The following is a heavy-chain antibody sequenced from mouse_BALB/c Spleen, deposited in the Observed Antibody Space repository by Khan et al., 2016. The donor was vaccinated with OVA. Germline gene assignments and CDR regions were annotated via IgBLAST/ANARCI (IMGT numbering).Heavy chain of an antibody. CDR1: GYSITSDYA. CDR3: ARTWTIATVVATDFDA. J-gene: IGHJ2*01. D-gene: IGHD1-1*01. Sequence: EVQLQESGPGLVKPSQSLSLTCTVAGYSITSDYAWNWIRQFPENKLEWMGYIKYSGSTSYNPSLKSRISITRNTSQNQFFLQLSSVTTEDTATYYFARTWTIATVVATDFDAWGQGTTLTVSS. V-gene: IGHV3-2*02. CDR2: IKYSGST.